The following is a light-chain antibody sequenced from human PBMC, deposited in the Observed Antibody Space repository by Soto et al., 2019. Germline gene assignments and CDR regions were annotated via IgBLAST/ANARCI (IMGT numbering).Light chain of an antibody. CDR3: QQYYRWRT. Sequence: EIVMTQSPATLSVSPGERVTLSCSASQSISSSLAWYQHKPGQAPRLLIYGASTRATGISARFSGSGSGTEFTLTISSLQSEDFAVYYCQQYYRWRTFGQGTKVEF. V-gene: IGKV3-15*01. CDR2: GAS. J-gene: IGKJ1*01. CDR1: QSISSS.